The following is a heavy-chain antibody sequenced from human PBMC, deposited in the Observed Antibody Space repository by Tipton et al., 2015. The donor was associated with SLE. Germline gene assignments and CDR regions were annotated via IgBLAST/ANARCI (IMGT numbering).Heavy chain of an antibody. D-gene: IGHD3-3*01. CDR2: ISSSSSYI. J-gene: IGHJ6*03. Sequence: SLRLSCAASGFTFSSYSMNWVRQAPGKGLEWVSSISSSSSYIYYADSVKGRFTISRDNAKNSLYLQMNSLRAEDTAVYYCARGATIFGVVTYYYYYYMDVWGKGTTVTVSS. CDR3: ARGATIFGVVTYYYYYYMDV. CDR1: GFTFSSYS. V-gene: IGHV3-21*01.